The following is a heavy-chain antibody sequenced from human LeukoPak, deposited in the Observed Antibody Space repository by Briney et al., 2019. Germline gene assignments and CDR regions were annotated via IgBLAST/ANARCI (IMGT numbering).Heavy chain of an antibody. Sequence: SETLSLTCTVPGGSISSNSYYWGWIRQPPGKGLEWIGSIYYSGSTYYNPSLKSRVTISVDTSKKQFSLKLSSMTAADTAVYYCARFSSGWYSGDYWGQGTLVTVSS. D-gene: IGHD6-19*01. J-gene: IGHJ4*02. V-gene: IGHV4-39*01. CDR1: GGSISSNSYY. CDR2: IYYSGST. CDR3: ARFSSGWYSGDY.